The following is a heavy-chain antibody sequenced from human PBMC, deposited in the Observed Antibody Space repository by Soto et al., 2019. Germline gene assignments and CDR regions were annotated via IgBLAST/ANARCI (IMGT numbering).Heavy chain of an antibody. V-gene: IGHV1-69*01. CDR1: GGTPSNSA. CDR3: AGGRIVVVGSRAYYGMDV. Sequence: QVHLLLQSGAEVKKPGSSVKVSCKASGGTPSNSAISWVRQAPGQGLEWMGGIIPVFGLVKYAQNFQGRVTITADESTYTAYMELSSLRPEHTAVYYCAGGRIVVVGSRAYYGMDVWGQGTTVTVSS. CDR2: IIPVFGLV. D-gene: IGHD3-22*01. J-gene: IGHJ6*02.